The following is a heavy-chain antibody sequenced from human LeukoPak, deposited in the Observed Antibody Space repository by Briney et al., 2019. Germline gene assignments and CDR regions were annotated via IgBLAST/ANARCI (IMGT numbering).Heavy chain of an antibody. Sequence: SETLSLTCAVSGGSINSGTFYWGWIRQPPEKGLEWIGEINHSGSTNYNPSLKSRVTISVDTSKNQFSLKLSSVTAADTAVYYCARAHRKYYFDYWGQGTLVTVSS. CDR1: GGSINSGTFY. CDR3: ARAHRKYYFDY. V-gene: IGHV4-39*07. J-gene: IGHJ4*02. D-gene: IGHD1-14*01. CDR2: INHSGST.